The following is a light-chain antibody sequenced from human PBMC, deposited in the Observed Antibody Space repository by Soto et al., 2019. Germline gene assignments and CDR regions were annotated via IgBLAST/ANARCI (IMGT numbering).Light chain of an antibody. CDR3: QQSDDVPAIT. CDR1: QGISNH. J-gene: IGKJ5*01. CDR2: DAS. V-gene: IGKV1-33*01. Sequence: DIQMTQSPPSLSASVGDRVTITCQASQGISNHLHWYQQKSGKAPKLLISDASNLQTGVPSRFGGSGFGTDFTFTISSLQPEDIATYYCQQSDDVPAITVGQGTRLDIK.